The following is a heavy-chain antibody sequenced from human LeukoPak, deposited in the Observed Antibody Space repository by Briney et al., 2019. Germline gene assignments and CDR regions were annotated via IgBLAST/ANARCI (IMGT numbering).Heavy chain of an antibody. J-gene: IGHJ4*02. Sequence: ASVKVSCKASGYTFTGYYMHWVRQAPGQGLEWMGRINPNSGGTNYAQKCQGRVTMTRDTSISTAYMELSRLRSDDTAVYYCARATRGITGTTSDYWGQGTLVAVSS. CDR2: INPNSGGT. CDR3: ARATRGITGTTSDY. CDR1: GYTFTGYY. D-gene: IGHD1-20*01. V-gene: IGHV1-2*06.